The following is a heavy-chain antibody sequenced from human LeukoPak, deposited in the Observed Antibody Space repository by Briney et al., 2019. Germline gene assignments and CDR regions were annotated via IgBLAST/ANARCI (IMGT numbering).Heavy chain of an antibody. D-gene: IGHD3-10*01. CDR3: ARGGITMVRGVIPQIDY. V-gene: IGHV4-30-4*08. J-gene: IGHJ4*02. Sequence: SETLSLTCTVSGGSISSGDYYWSWIRQSPGKGLEWIGYIYYSGSTYYNPSLKSRVTISVDTSKNQFSLKLSSVTAADTAVYYCARGGITMVRGVIPQIDYWGQGTLVTVSS. CDR1: GGSISSGDYY. CDR2: IYYSGST.